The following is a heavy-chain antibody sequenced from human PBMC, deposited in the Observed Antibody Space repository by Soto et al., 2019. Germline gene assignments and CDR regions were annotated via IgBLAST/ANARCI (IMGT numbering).Heavy chain of an antibody. D-gene: IGHD1-26*01. CDR2: ISAYNGNT. J-gene: IGHJ6*02. V-gene: IGHV1-18*01. Sequence: SVKVSCKASGYTFTSYGINWVRQAPGQGLEWMGWISAYNGNTNYAQKLQGRVTMTTDTSTSTAYMELRSLRSDDTAVYYCARVRTPMSYPYYYGMDVWGQGTTVTVSS. CDR3: ARVRTPMSYPYYYGMDV. CDR1: GYTFTSYG.